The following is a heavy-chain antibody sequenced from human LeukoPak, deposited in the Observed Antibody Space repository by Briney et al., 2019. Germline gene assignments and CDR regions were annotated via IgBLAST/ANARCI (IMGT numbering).Heavy chain of an antibody. Sequence: QPGGSLRLSCAASGFTFSSYGMHWVRQAPGKGLEWVAFIRYDGSNKHYADSVKGRFTISRDNSKNTLYLQMNSLRAEDTAVYYCAKTLTISDDAFDIWGQGTMVTVSS. CDR3: AKTLTISDDAFDI. J-gene: IGHJ3*02. D-gene: IGHD3-3*01. V-gene: IGHV3-30*02. CDR2: IRYDGSNK. CDR1: GFTFSSYG.